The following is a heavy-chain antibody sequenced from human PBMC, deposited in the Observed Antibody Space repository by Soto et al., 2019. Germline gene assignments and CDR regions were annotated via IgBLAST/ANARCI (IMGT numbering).Heavy chain of an antibody. V-gene: IGHV4-39*01. CDR1: GASITSTTYF. J-gene: IGHJ4*02. Sequence: SETLSLTCTLSGASITSTTYFWAWIRQPPGKGLEWVGSIYYSGRTYYNPSLRSRVTISVDRSKNQFSLTMSSVTAADTAVYYCAKNLPRTGRFDYWGQGTSVTVSP. CDR2: IYYSGRT. CDR3: AKNLPRTGRFDY.